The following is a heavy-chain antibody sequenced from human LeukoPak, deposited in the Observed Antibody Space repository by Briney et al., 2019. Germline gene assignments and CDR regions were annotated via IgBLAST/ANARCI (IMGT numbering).Heavy chain of an antibody. Sequence: SETLSLTCTVSGGSISSGSYYWSWIRQPAGKGLEWIGRIYTSGSTNYNPSLKSRVTISVDTSKNQFSLKLSSVTAADTAVYYCAGRGYRDYWGQGTLVTVSS. CDR1: GGSISSGSYY. J-gene: IGHJ4*02. V-gene: IGHV4-61*02. CDR2: IYTSGST. D-gene: IGHD5-18*01. CDR3: AGRGYRDY.